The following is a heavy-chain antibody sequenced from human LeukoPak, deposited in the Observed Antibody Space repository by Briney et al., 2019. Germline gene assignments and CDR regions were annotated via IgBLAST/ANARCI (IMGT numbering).Heavy chain of an antibody. CDR2: MNPNSGNT. D-gene: IGHD3-10*01. J-gene: IGHJ5*02. V-gene: IGHV1-8*01. CDR3: AYNYYGSGSHDWFDP. CDR1: VYTFTSYV. Sequence: ASVKGSCKASVYTFTSYVINWVGRASGQGLEWRGWMNPNSGNTGYAQKFQGRVTMTRNTPISTAYMELSSLRSEDTAVYYCAYNYYGSGSHDWFDPWAQGTLVPVSS.